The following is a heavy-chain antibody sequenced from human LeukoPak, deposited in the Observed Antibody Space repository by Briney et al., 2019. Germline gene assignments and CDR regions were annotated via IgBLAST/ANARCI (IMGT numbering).Heavy chain of an antibody. V-gene: IGHV1-69*05. CDR2: IMPLFGTA. CDR1: GGTFNNSA. D-gene: IGHD4-17*01. J-gene: IGHJ5*02. CDR3: ARDVHGDYGSGWFDP. Sequence: ASVKVSCKTSGGTFNNSAISWVRQAPGQGLEWLGGIMPLFGTAGYAQRFQGRVTITKDESTRTVYLELTSLTSDDTAVYYCARDVHGDYGSGWFDPWGQGTLVSVSS.